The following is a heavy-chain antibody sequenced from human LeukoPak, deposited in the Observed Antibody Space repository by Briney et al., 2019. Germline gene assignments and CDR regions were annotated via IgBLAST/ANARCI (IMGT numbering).Heavy chain of an antibody. CDR2: ISDGGSGT. D-gene: IGHD2-21*01. CDR1: RFTFSSYA. Sequence: GGSLRLSCAASRFTFSSYAMSWVRRAPGKGLEWGSGISDGGSGTFLADSVKGRFTISRDNSRNTLYLQMTSLTAEDTAVYYCAKAYTNSVTSWFDYWGQGTLVSVSS. V-gene: IGHV3-23*01. CDR3: AKAYTNSVTSWFDY. J-gene: IGHJ5*01.